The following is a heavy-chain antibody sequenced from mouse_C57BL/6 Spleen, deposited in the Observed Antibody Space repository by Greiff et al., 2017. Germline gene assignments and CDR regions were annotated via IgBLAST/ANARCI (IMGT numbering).Heavy chain of an antibody. CDR2: IDPSDSET. CDR3: ARSGTVVDRYAMDY. J-gene: IGHJ4*01. Sequence: QVQLQQSGAELVRPGSSVKLSCKASGYTFTSYWMHWVKQRPIQGLEWIGNIDPSDSETHYNQKFKDKATLTVDKSSSTAYMQLSSLTSEDSAVYYCARSGTVVDRYAMDYWGQGTSVTVSS. D-gene: IGHD1-1*01. CDR1: GYTFTSYW. V-gene: IGHV1-52*01.